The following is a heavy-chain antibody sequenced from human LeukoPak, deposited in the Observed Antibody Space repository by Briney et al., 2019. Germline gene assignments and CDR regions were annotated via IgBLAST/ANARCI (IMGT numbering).Heavy chain of an antibody. Sequence: ASVKVSCKASGYTFTSYAMHWVRQAPGQRLEWMGWINAGNGNTKYSQKFQGRVTITRDTSASTAYMELSSLRSEDTAVYYCARDMARWELPLGAFDIWGQGTMVTVSS. CDR2: INAGNGNT. D-gene: IGHD1-26*01. V-gene: IGHV1-3*01. CDR1: GYTFTSYA. CDR3: ARDMARWELPLGAFDI. J-gene: IGHJ3*02.